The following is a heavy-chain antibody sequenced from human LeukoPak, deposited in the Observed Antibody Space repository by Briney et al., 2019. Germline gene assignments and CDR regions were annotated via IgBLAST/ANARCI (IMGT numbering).Heavy chain of an antibody. CDR3: ARVEVAGNGDY. V-gene: IGHV1-69*01. J-gene: IGHJ4*02. CDR1: GGTFSSYA. CDR2: IIPIFGTA. D-gene: IGHD6-19*01. Sequence: SVKVSCKASGGTFSSYAISWVRQAPGQGLEWMGGIIPIFGTANYAQKFQGRVTITADESTSTAYMELRSLRSDDTAVYYCARVEVAGNGDYWGQGTLVTVSS.